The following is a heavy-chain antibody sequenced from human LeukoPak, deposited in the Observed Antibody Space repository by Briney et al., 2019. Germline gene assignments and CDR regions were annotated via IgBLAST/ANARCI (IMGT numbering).Heavy chain of an antibody. CDR1: GFTFSDSY. V-gene: IGHV3-11*04. D-gene: IGHD3-10*01. CDR2: ISSTAYTI. J-gene: IGHJ3*02. CDR3: ARDFMGGLLWFGELLTGAFDI. Sequence: GGSLRLSCAASGFTFSDSYMTWIRQAPGKGLEWVSYISSTAYTIFYADSVKGRFTISRDNAKNSLYLQMNSLRAEDTAVYYCARDFMGGLLWFGELLTGAFDIWGQGTMVTVSS.